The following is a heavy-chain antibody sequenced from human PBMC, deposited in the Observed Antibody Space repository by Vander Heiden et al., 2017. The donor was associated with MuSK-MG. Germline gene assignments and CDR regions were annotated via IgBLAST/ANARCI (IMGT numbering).Heavy chain of an antibody. J-gene: IGHJ4*02. Sequence: EVQLLESGGGLVQPGGSLSLSCAASGFTFSSYAMSWVRQARGKGLEWVSAISGSGGSTYYADSVKGRFTISRDNSKNTLYLQMNSLRAEDTAVYYCAKEGDIVVVPAAPFDYWGQGTLVTVSS. CDR1: GFTFSSYA. CDR3: AKEGDIVVVPAAPFDY. D-gene: IGHD2-2*01. V-gene: IGHV3-23*01. CDR2: ISGSGGST.